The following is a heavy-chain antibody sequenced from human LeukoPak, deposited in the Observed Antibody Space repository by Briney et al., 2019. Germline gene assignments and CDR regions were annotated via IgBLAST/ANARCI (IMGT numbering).Heavy chain of an antibody. V-gene: IGHV3-23*01. J-gene: IGHJ4*02. CDR3: AKSSPYGDYGFDY. Sequence: PPGGSLRLSCAASGFTFSSYAMSWVRQAPGKGLEWVSAISGSGGSTYYADSVKGRFTISRDNSKNTLYLQMNSLRAEDAAVYYCAKSSPYGDYGFDYWGQGTLVTVSS. D-gene: IGHD4-17*01. CDR1: GFTFSSYA. CDR2: ISGSGGST.